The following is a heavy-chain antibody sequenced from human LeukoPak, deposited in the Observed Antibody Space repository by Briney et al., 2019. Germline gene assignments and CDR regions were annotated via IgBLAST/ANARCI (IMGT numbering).Heavy chain of an antibody. CDR3: ARGLGGSRWAWTDPPYKD. Sequence: PSETLSLTCAVYGGSFSGYYRSWIRQPPGKGLEWIGEIKHSGSTNYNPSLKSRVTISVDTSKNQFSLKLSSVTAADTAVYYCARGLGGSRWAWTDPPYKDWGQGTLVTVSS. D-gene: IGHD6-13*01. J-gene: IGHJ4*02. CDR2: IKHSGST. V-gene: IGHV4-34*01. CDR1: GGSFSGYY.